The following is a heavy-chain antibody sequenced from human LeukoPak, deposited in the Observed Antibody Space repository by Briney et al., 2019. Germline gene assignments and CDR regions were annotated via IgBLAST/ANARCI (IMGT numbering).Heavy chain of an antibody. Sequence: ASVKVSCKASGYTFTGYYMHWVRQAPGQGLEWMGWINPNSGGTNYAQKFRGRVTMTRDTSISTAYMELSRLRSDDTAVYYCARDRYDSSGYLFDAFDIWGQGTMVTVSS. J-gene: IGHJ3*02. V-gene: IGHV1-2*02. D-gene: IGHD3-22*01. CDR1: GYTFTGYY. CDR3: ARDRYDSSGYLFDAFDI. CDR2: INPNSGGT.